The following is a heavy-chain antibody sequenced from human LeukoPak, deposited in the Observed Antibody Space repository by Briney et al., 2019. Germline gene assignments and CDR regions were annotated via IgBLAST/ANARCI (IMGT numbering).Heavy chain of an antibody. Sequence: GRSLRLSCAASGFTFDDYAMHWVRQVPGKGLEWVSGITWNSGSRGYADSVKGRFTISRDNSKNTPYLQMNSLRAEDTAVYYCANFGRLVVGDYWGQGTLVTVSS. J-gene: IGHJ4*02. CDR2: ITWNSGSR. CDR3: ANFGRLVVGDY. V-gene: IGHV3-9*01. CDR1: GFTFDDYA. D-gene: IGHD6-6*01.